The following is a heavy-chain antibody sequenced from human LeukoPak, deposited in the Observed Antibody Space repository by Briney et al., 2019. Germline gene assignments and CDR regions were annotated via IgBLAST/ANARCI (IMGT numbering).Heavy chain of an antibody. CDR2: IYNSGYT. D-gene: IGHD1-1*01. CDR1: GGSISSSNYY. CDR3: ARVGKYAEYFQD. Sequence: KPSETLSLTCTVSGGSISSSNYYWGWIRQPPGKGLEWIGSIYNSGYTYYNPSLQSRVTISVDTSKNQFSLKLSSVTAADTAVYYCARVGKYAEYFQDWGQGTLVTVSS. J-gene: IGHJ1*01. V-gene: IGHV4-39*07.